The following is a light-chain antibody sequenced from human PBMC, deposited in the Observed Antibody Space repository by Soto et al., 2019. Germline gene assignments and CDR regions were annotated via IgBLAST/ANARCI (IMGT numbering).Light chain of an antibody. CDR3: QSYDSSLSGSV. CDR2: GNS. V-gene: IGLV1-40*01. J-gene: IGLJ2*01. CDR1: SSNIGAGYD. Sequence: QSVLTQPPSVSGAPGQRVTISCTGSSSNIGAGYDGHWYQQLPGTAPKLLIYGNSNRPSGVPDRFSGSKSGTSASLAITGLQAEDEADYYWQSYDSSLSGSVFGGGTQLTVL.